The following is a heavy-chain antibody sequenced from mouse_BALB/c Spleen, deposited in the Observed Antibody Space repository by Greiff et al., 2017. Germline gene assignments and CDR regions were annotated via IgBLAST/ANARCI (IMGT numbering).Heavy chain of an antibody. CDR2: ISSGGSYT. V-gene: IGHV5-9-4*01. CDR1: GFTFSSYA. CDR3: ARGYCGSSYVYFDV. D-gene: IGHD1-1*01. Sequence: DVMLVESGGGLVKPGGSLKLSCAASGFTFSSYAMSWVRQSPEKRLEWVAEISSGGSYTYYPDTVTGRFTISRDNAKNTLYLEMSSLRSEDTAMYYCARGYCGSSYVYFDVWGAGTTVTVSS. J-gene: IGHJ1*01.